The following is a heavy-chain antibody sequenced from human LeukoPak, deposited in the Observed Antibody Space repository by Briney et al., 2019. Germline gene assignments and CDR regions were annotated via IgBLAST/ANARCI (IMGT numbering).Heavy chain of an antibody. Sequence: GGSLRLSCAASGFIFSRYTMNWVRQAPGKGLEWVSSIWSDSAEIHYADSVKGRFTISRDNAKNSLYLQMNSLRAEDSAVYYCARDGRYGNFDHWGQGTLVTVSS. CDR2: IWSDSAEI. D-gene: IGHD5-24*01. V-gene: IGHV3-21*01. J-gene: IGHJ4*02. CDR3: ARDGRYGNFDH. CDR1: GFIFSRYT.